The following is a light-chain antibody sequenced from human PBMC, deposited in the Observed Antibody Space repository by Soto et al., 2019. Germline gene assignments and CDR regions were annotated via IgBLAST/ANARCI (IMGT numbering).Light chain of an antibody. Sequence: QSALTQPPSASGSPGQSVTISCTGTSSDVGNYNYVSWYQQHPGKAPKLLIYEVTKRPSGVPDRFSGSKSDNTASLTVSGLQAADAADSRISYAGSDNFVVGGGTKLTVL. CDR1: SSDVGNYNY. V-gene: IGLV2-8*01. CDR2: EVT. J-gene: IGLJ2*01. CDR3: ISYAGSDNFV.